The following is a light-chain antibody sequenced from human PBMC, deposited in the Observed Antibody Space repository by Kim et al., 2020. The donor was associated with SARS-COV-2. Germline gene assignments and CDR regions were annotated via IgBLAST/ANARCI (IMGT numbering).Light chain of an antibody. Sequence: ALGQTVRITCQGDSLRSYYAIWYQQKPGQAPLLVIYGKNNRPSGIPDRFSGSSSGNTASLTITGAQAEDEADYYCNSRDSSGNHVVFGGGTQLTVL. V-gene: IGLV3-19*01. CDR1: SLRSYY. CDR2: GKN. J-gene: IGLJ2*01. CDR3: NSRDSSGNHVV.